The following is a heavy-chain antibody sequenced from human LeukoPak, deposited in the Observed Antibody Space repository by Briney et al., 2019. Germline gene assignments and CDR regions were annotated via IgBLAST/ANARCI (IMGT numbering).Heavy chain of an antibody. CDR2: IYYSGST. V-gene: IGHV4-59*01. CDR3: ARDTAAAGTAHYYYYGMDV. J-gene: IGHJ6*02. Sequence: SETLSLTCTVSGGSISSYYWSWLRQPPGKGLEWIGYIYYSGSTNYNPSLKSRVTISVDTSKNQFSLKLSSVTAADTAVYYCARDTAAAGTAHYYYYGMDVWGQGTTVTVSS. D-gene: IGHD6-13*01. CDR1: GGSISSYY.